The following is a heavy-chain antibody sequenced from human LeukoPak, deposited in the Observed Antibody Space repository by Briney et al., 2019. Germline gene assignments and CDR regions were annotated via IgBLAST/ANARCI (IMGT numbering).Heavy chain of an antibody. Sequence: SQTLSLTCDISGDSVSSNSAAWSWIRQSPSRGLEWLGRTYYRAKWFSDYSISVKSRITINPDTSKNQFSLQLKSVTPEDTAVYYCAKGGGAVDFWGQGTLVTVSS. D-gene: IGHD3-16*01. CDR3: AKGGGAVDF. J-gene: IGHJ4*02. CDR2: TYYRAKWFS. CDR1: GDSVSSNSAA. V-gene: IGHV6-1*01.